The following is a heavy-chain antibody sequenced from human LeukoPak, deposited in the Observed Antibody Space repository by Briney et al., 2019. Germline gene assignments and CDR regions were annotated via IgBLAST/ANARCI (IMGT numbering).Heavy chain of an antibody. CDR1: GDRVSSNSAA. J-gene: IGHJ6*02. CDR3: ARGRVPGYYYYYGMDV. V-gene: IGHV6-1*01. CDR2: TYYRSKWYN. D-gene: IGHD3-10*01. Sequence: SQTLSLTCAISGDRVSSNSAAWNWIRQSPSRGLEWLGRTYYRSKWYNDYPVSVKSRITINPDTSKNQFSLRLNSVTPEDTAVYYCARGRVPGYYYYYGMDVWGQGTTVTVSS.